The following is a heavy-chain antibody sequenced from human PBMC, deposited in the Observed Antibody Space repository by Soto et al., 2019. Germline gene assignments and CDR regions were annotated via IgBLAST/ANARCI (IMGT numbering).Heavy chain of an antibody. D-gene: IGHD2-15*01. CDR2: ISSNGGSI. V-gene: IGHV3-64D*08. CDR3: VKDRFGGTSGYFDS. Sequence: EVQVVEAGGGLVQPGGSLRLSCSASGFTFSSYALHWVRQAPGKGLEYVSGISSNGGSIFYADSVKGRFTISRDNSKTFLYLQLTGLRADDTAVYSCVKDRFGGTSGYFDSWGQGTLVTVSS. J-gene: IGHJ4*02. CDR1: GFTFSSYA.